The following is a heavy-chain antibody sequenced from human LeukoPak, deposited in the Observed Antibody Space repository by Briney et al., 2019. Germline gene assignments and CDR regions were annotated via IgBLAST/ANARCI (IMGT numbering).Heavy chain of an antibody. D-gene: IGHD5-24*01. CDR3: AKDHPLRGGYNSWATDY. CDR2: ISSSSSTI. V-gene: IGHV3-48*01. Sequence: GGSLRLSCAASGFTSSSYSMNRVRQAPGKGLEWVSYISSSSSTIYYADSVKGRFTISRDNSKNTLYLQMNSLRAEDTAVYYCAKDHPLRGGYNSWATDYWGQGTLVTISS. J-gene: IGHJ4*02. CDR1: GFTSSSYS.